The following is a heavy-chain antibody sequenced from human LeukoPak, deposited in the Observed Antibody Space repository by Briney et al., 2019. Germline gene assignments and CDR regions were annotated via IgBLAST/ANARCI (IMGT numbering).Heavy chain of an antibody. CDR3: AKGGVGRDPVYSSGWSGEEL. CDR2: ITGSGGST. CDR1: GFTFSSYA. J-gene: IGHJ4*02. D-gene: IGHD6-19*01. Sequence: GGSLRLSCAASGFTFSSYAMSWVRQAPGKGLEWVSAITGSGGSTYYADSVKGRFTISRDNSKNTLYLQMNSLRAEDTAVYYCAKGGVGRDPVYSSGWSGEELWGQGTLVTVSS. V-gene: IGHV3-23*01.